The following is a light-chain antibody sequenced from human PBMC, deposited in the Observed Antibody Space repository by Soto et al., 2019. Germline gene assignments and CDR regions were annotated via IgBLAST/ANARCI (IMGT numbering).Light chain of an antibody. Sequence: QSVLTQPPSVSGAPGQRVTISCTGSSSNIGAGYDVHWYQQLPGTAPKLLIYGNSNRPSGVPDRFSGSKSGTSASLAIIGLQAEDEADYYCQSYDSSLSAVFGGGTKLTVL. CDR3: QSYDSSLSAV. CDR1: SSNIGAGYD. CDR2: GNS. J-gene: IGLJ2*01. V-gene: IGLV1-40*01.